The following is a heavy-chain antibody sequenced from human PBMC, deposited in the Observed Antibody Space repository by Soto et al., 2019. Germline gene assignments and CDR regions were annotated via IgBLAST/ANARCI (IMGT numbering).Heavy chain of an antibody. CDR3: ARHLTPYYYYYGMDV. J-gene: IGHJ6*02. Sequence: PGESLKISCKGSGYSFTSYWIGWVRQMPGKGLEWMGIIYPGDSDTRYSPSFQGQVTISADKSISTAYLQWSSLKASDTAMYYFARHLTPYYYYYGMDVWGQGTTVTVSS. D-gene: IGHD2-15*01. V-gene: IGHV5-51*01. CDR2: IYPGDSDT. CDR1: GYSFTSYW.